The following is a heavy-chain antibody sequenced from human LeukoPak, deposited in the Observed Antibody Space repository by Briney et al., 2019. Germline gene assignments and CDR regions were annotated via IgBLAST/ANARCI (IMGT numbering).Heavy chain of an antibody. CDR1: GFTFSSYP. CDR3: ARDAVDTANAV. D-gene: IGHD5-18*01. V-gene: IGHV3-23*01. Sequence: PGGSLRLSCRASGFTFSSYPMSWVRQAPGRGLEWVSSLRRSGGSTNYADSVKGRFTISRDNSKNTLYLQMNSLRAEDTAVYYCARDAVDTANAVWGQGTTVTVSS. CDR2: LRRSGGST. J-gene: IGHJ6*02.